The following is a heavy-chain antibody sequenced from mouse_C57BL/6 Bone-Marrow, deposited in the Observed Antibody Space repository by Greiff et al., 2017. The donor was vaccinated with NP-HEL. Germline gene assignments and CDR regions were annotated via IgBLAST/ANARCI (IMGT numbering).Heavy chain of an antibody. V-gene: IGHV5-4*01. CDR2: ISDGGSYT. Sequence: EVHLVESGGGLVKPGGSLKLSCAASGFTFSSYAMSWVRQTPEKRLEWVATISDGGSYTYYPDNVKGRFTISRDNAKNNLYLQMSHLKSEDTAMYYCAREEEALYYYWGQGTSVTVSS. CDR1: GFTFSSYA. J-gene: IGHJ4*01. CDR3: AREEEALYYY. D-gene: IGHD1-1*01.